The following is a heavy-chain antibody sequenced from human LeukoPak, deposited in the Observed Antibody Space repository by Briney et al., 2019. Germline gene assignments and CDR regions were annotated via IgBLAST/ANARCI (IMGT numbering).Heavy chain of an antibody. CDR3: ARAEVAGSTGRFDY. CDR1: GGSFSGYY. D-gene: IGHD2-15*01. Sequence: SETLSPACAVYGGSFSGYYWSWIRQPPGKGLEWIGEINHSGSTNYNPSLKSRVTISVDTSKNQFSLKLSSVTAADTAVYYCARAEVAGSTGRFDYWGQGTLVTVSS. J-gene: IGHJ4*02. CDR2: INHSGST. V-gene: IGHV4-34*01.